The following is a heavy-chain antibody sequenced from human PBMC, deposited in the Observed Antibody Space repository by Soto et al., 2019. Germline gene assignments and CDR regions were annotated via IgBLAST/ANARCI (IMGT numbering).Heavy chain of an antibody. Sequence: SATLSLTCTVPCCSLSRYYRSWIRQPTGTRLEWIGYIYYSGSSNYNPSLKSRVTISVDTSKNQFSLKLSSVTAADTAVYYCARHGGITMIVGGGLLSAFDIWGQGTVVT. CDR2: IYYSGSS. J-gene: IGHJ3*02. CDR1: CCSLSRYY. V-gene: IGHV4-59*08. D-gene: IGHD3-22*01. CDR3: ARHGGITMIVGGGLLSAFDI.